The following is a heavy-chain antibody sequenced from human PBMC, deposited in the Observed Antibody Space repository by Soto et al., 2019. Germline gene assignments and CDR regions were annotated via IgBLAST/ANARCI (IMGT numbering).Heavy chain of an antibody. CDR3: ARTPRLLDS. CDR1: GFTFSVSW. Sequence: GGSLRLSCAASGFTFSVSWTNWVRQAPGKGLEWVAYISADASEKNYVDSVKGRFTISRDNAKNSLYLQVNSLRAEDTAVYYCARTPRLLDSWGQGTQVTVSS. V-gene: IGHV3-7*01. D-gene: IGHD6-6*01. J-gene: IGHJ4*02. CDR2: ISADASEK.